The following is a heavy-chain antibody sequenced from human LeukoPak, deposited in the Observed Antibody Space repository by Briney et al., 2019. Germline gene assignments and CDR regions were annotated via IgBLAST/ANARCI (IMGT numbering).Heavy chain of an antibody. J-gene: IGHJ4*02. CDR3: TRDQETPATAISDD. CDR2: IIPIFGTA. V-gene: IGHV1-69*05. Sequence: SVKVSCKASAGTFSSYAISWVRQAPGQGLEWMGRIIPIFGTANYAQKFQGRVTITTDESTSTAYMELSSLRSEDTAVYYCTRDQETPATAISDDWGQGTLVTVSS. CDR1: AGTFSSYA. D-gene: IGHD2-2*02.